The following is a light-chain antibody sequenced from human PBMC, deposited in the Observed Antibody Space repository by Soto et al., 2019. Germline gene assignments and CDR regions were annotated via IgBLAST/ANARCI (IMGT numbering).Light chain of an antibody. J-gene: IGKJ5*01. CDR2: DAS. V-gene: IGKV1-33*01. Sequence: DIQMTQSPYSLSASVGDRVTITCRASQDISNYLNRYQQRPGKAPKLLIYDASNLERGVPSRFSRTRSGTDFTFAITSLQPEGVATYCCQQSDSLPLTFGEGTRLEI. CDR1: QDISNY. CDR3: QQSDSLPLT.